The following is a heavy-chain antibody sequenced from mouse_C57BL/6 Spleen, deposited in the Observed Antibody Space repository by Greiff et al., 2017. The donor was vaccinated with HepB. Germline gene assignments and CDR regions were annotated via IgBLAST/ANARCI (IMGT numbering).Heavy chain of an antibody. D-gene: IGHD2-4*01. CDR2: INPYNGGT. V-gene: IGHV1-19*01. J-gene: IGHJ4*01. CDR1: GYTFTDYY. Sequence: VQLQQSGPVLVKPGASVKMSCKASGYTFTDYYMNWVKQSHGKSLEWIGVINPYNGGTSYNQKFKGKATLTVDKSSSTAYMELNSLTSEDSAVYYCARSDYDYDAAMDYWGQGTSVTVSS. CDR3: ARSDYDYDAAMDY.